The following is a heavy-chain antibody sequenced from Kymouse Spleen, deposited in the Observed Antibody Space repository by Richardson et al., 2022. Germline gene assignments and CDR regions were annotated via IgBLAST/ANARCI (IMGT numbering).Heavy chain of an antibody. D-gene: IGHD3-10*01. V-gene: IGHV3-73*02. CDR2: IRSKANSYAT. Sequence: EVQLVESGGGLVQPGGSLKLSCAASGFTFSGSAMHWVRQASGKGLEWVGRIRSKANSYATAYAASVKGRFTISRDDSKNTAYLQMNSLKTEDTAVYYCTYYYGSGSYYDYYYGMDVWGQGTTVTVSS. CDR1: GFTFSGSA. J-gene: IGHJ6*02. CDR3: TYYYGSGSYYDYYYGMDV.